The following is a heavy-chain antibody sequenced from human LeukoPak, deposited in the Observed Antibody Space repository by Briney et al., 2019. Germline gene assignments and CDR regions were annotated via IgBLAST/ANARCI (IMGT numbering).Heavy chain of an antibody. CDR3: ARRGPGYSSSWYGSGDWYFDL. V-gene: IGHV4-39*01. CDR2: IYYSGST. CDR1: GGSISSSSYY. Sequence: SETLSLTCTVSGGSISSSSYYWGWIRQPPGKGLEWIGSIYYSGSTYYNPSLKSRVTISVDTSKNQFSLKLSSVTAADTAVYYCARRGPGYSSSWYGSGDWYFDLWGRGTLVTVSS. D-gene: IGHD6-13*01. J-gene: IGHJ2*01.